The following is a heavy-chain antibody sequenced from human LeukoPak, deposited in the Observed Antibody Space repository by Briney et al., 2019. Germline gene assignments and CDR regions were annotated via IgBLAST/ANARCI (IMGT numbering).Heavy chain of an antibody. Sequence: ASVKVSCKASGYTFTVYYMHWVRQAPGQGLEWMGWINPNSGGTNYAQKFQGRVTMTRDTSISTAYMELSRLRSDDTAVYYCARDLWELRGYFDYWGQGTLVTVSS. CDR3: ARDLWELRGYFDY. CDR2: INPNSGGT. J-gene: IGHJ4*02. CDR1: GYTFTVYY. V-gene: IGHV1-2*02. D-gene: IGHD1-26*01.